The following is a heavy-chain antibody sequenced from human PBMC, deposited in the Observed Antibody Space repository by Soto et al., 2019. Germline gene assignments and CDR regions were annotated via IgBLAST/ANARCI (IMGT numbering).Heavy chain of an antibody. CDR3: AGTPGIAAGPISGGPNSQYYFDY. CDR1: GGSFSGYY. Sequence: SETLSLTCAVYGGSFSGYYWSWIRQPPGKGLEWIGEINHSGSTNYNPSLKSRVTISVDTSKNQFSLKLSSVTAADTAVYYCAGTPGIAAGPISGGPNSQYYFDYWGQGTLVTVSS. V-gene: IGHV4-34*01. D-gene: IGHD6-6*01. CDR2: INHSGST. J-gene: IGHJ4*02.